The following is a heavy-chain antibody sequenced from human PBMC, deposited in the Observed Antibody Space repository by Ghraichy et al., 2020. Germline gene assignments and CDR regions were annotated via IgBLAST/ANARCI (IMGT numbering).Heavy chain of an antibody. D-gene: IGHD4-11*01. CDR3: ARVGNYEPHNWFDP. CDR1: GGSISSYY. CDR2: IYYSGST. Sequence: SQTLSLTCTVSGGSISSYYWSWIRQPPGKGLEWIGYIYYSGSTNYNPSLKSRVTISVDTSKNQFSLKLSSVTAADTAVYYCARVGNYEPHNWFDPWGQGTLVTVSS. J-gene: IGHJ5*02. V-gene: IGHV4-59*01.